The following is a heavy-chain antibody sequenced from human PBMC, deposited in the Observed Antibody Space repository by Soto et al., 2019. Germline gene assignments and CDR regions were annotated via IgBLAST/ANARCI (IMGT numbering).Heavy chain of an antibody. D-gene: IGHD6-13*01. CDR1: GGSVSSGSYY. V-gene: IGHV4-61*01. CDR2: IYYSGSI. Sequence: SETLSLTCTVSGGSVSSGSYYWSWIRQPPGKGLEWIGYIYYSGSINYNPSLKSRVTISVDTSKNQFSLKLSSVTAADTAVYYCARDPLGGQQLANGDLFPPYYYYGMDVWGQGTTVTVSS. CDR3: ARDPLGGQQLANGDLFPPYYYYGMDV. J-gene: IGHJ6*02.